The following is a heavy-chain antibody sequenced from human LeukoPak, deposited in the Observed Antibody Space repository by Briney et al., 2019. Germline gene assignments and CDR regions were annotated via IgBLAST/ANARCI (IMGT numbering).Heavy chain of an antibody. CDR1: GFIFSNYW. J-gene: IGHJ4*02. CDR2: IKQDGSEK. Sequence: GGSPRLSCAASGFIFSNYWMSWVRQAPGKGLEWVANIKQDGSEKYYVDSVKGRFTISRDNAKNSLYLQMNSLRAEDTAVYYCARHSSGYYYFDYWGQGTLVTVSS. V-gene: IGHV3-7*01. D-gene: IGHD3-22*01. CDR3: ARHSSGYYYFDY.